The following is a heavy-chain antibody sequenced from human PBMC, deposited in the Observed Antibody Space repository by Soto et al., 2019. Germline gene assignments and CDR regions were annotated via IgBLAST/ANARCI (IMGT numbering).Heavy chain of an antibody. CDR1: GFPFSPYT. CDR3: ARGGGFCGGDCYKGGIDY. J-gene: IGHJ4*02. CDR2: ISYDGSNK. Sequence: QVQLVESGGGVVQPGRSLRLSCAASGFPFSPYTMHWVRQAPGKGLEWVAVISYDGSNKYYADSVQGRFTLSRDNSKNTLYLQMNSLRPEDTAVYYCARGGGFCGGDCYKGGIDYWCQGTLVTVSS. D-gene: IGHD2-21*02. V-gene: IGHV3-30-3*01.